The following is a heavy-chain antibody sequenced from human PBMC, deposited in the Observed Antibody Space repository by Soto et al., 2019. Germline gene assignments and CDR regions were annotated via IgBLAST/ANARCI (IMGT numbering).Heavy chain of an antibody. CDR1: GGSVSSGSYY. Sequence: QVQLQESGPGLVKPSETLSLTCTVSGGSVSSGSYYWSWIRQPPGKGLEWIGYIYYSGSTNYNPHLKSRVTISVDTSKNQFSLQLSSVTAADTAVYYCARDAGADYYYYYGMDVWGQGTTVTVS. CDR2: IYYSGST. CDR3: ARDAGADYYYYYGMDV. J-gene: IGHJ6*02. D-gene: IGHD6-19*01. V-gene: IGHV4-61*01.